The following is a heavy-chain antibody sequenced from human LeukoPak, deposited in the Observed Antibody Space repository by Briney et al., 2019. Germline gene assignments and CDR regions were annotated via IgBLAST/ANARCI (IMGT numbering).Heavy chain of an antibody. CDR3: AKSRNYYLSA. J-gene: IGHJ5*02. Sequence: PGGSLRLSCAASGFTFSTSNMNWVRQAPGKGLEWFSYISSSSGTQHYADSVNGRFTISRDNAKNPPYLQMNSLREEDTAVYYCAKSRNYYLSAWGQGTLVTVSS. D-gene: IGHD1-26*01. CDR2: ISSSSGTQ. CDR1: GFTFSTSN. V-gene: IGHV3-48*02.